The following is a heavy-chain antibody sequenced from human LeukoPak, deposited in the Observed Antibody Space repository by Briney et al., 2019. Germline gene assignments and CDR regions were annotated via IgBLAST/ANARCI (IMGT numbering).Heavy chain of an antibody. J-gene: IGHJ4*02. V-gene: IGHV4-39*01. CDR3: ARRRRATSILFDY. CDR1: GGSLRSSNYY. CDR2: IYYSGST. D-gene: IGHD1-26*01. Sequence: SETLSLTCTVSGGSLRSSNYYWGWIRQPPGKGLEWIGSIYYSGSTYYNPSLKSRVTISVDTSKNEFSLKLSSVTAADTAVYYCARRRRATSILFDYWGQGTLVTVSS.